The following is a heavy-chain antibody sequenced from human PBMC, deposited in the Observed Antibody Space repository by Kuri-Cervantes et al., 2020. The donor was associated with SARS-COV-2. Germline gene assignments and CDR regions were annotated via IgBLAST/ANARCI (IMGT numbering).Heavy chain of an antibody. J-gene: IGHJ5*02. CDR1: VGSISSYY. V-gene: IGHV4-4*07. CDR3: ARQMMSSITIFGVVITRNWFDP. Sequence: SETLSLTFTVSVGSISSYYWSWIRQPAGKGLEWIGRIYTSGSTNSNPSLKSRVTMSVDTSKNQFSLKLSSVTAADTAVYYCARQMMSSITIFGVVITRNWFDPWGQGTLVTVSS. D-gene: IGHD3-3*01. CDR2: IYTSGST.